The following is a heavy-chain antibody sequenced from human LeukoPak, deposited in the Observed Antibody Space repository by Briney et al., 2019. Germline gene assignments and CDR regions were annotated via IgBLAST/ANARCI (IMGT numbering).Heavy chain of an antibody. Sequence: GASVKVSCKASGYTFTSYYMHWVRQAPGQGLEWMVIINPSGGSTSYAQKFQGRVTMTRDTSTSTVYMELSSLRSEDTAVYYCARDGGGPGYFDLWGRGTLVTVSS. CDR1: GYTFTSYY. D-gene: IGHD4-23*01. CDR2: INPSGGST. J-gene: IGHJ2*01. CDR3: ARDGGGPGYFDL. V-gene: IGHV1-46*01.